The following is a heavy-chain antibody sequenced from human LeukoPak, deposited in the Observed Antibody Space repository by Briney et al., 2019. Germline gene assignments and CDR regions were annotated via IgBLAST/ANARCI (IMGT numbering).Heavy chain of an antibody. CDR1: GYTFTGYY. J-gene: IGHJ4*02. Sequence: ASVKVSCKASGYTFTGYYLHWVRQAPGQGLEWMGWLNPNSGGTNYAQKFQGRVTMTGDTSITTAYMELRSLRSDDTAVYYCARGYSRDFDYWGQGTLVTVSS. V-gene: IGHV1-2*02. CDR2: LNPNSGGT. D-gene: IGHD5-12*01. CDR3: ARGYSRDFDY.